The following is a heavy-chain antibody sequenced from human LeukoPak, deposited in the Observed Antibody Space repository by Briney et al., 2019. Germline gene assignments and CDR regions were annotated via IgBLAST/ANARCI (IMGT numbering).Heavy chain of an antibody. CDR1: GGSISSGSYY. V-gene: IGHV4-61*02. Sequence: SQTLSLTCTVSGGSISSGSYYWSWIRQPAGKGLEWIGRIYTSGSTNYNPSLKIRVTISVDTSKNQFSLKLSSVTAADTAVYYCAREAYDFWSGSARDSGYWGQGTLVTVSS. CDR3: AREAYDFWSGSARDSGY. J-gene: IGHJ4*02. D-gene: IGHD3-3*01. CDR2: IYTSGST.